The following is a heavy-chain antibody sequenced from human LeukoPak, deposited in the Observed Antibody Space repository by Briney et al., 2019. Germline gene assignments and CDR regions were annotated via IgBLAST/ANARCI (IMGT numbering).Heavy chain of an antibody. CDR3: ATNSNYAFDI. Sequence: GGSPRLSCAASGFTFSFSTMNWVRQAPGKGLEWVSFISGGTSTIYYADSVKGRFTISRDNAKNSLYLQMNSLRDEDTAVYYCATNSNYAFDIWGQGTMVTVSS. V-gene: IGHV3-48*02. CDR2: ISGGTSTI. J-gene: IGHJ3*02. D-gene: IGHD2-8*01. CDR1: GFTFSFST.